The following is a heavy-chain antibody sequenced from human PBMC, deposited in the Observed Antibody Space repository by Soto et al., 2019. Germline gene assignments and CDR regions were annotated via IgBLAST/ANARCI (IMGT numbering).Heavy chain of an antibody. CDR2: IYPGDSDI. V-gene: IGHV5-51*01. CDR3: AGGGVRGVITRTRDYYGMDV. J-gene: IGHJ6*02. Sequence: PGESLKISCKGTGYSFTSYWIAWVRQMPGKGLEWLGIIYPGDSDIRYSPSFEGQVTISADKSISTVYLQWSSLKASDTAMYYCAGGGVRGVITRTRDYYGMDVWGQGTTVTVSS. CDR1: GYSFTSYW. D-gene: IGHD3-10*01.